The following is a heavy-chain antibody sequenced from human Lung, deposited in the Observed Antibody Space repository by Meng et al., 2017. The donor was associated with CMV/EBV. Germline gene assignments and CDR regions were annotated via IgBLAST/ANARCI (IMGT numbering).Heavy chain of an antibody. CDR3: ATGTGRSDFDY. CDR2: IKSKTDGGTT. CDR1: GFTFSNAW. D-gene: IGHD1-1*01. J-gene: IGHJ4*02. V-gene: IGHV3-15*01. Sequence: GGSXRLXCAASGFTFSNAWMSWVRQAPGKGLEWVGRIKSKTDGGTTDYAAPVKGRITISRDDSKNTAYLQMNSLKTEDTAVYYCATGTGRSDFDYWGQGTXVTGSS.